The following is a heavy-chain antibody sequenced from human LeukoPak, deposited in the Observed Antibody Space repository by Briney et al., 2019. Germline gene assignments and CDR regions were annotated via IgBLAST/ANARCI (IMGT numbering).Heavy chain of an antibody. J-gene: IGHJ6*03. CDR1: GGSISSYY. V-gene: IGHV4-59*01. CDR2: IYYSGST. Sequence: PSETLSLTCTVSGGSISSYYWSWIRQPPGKGLEWIGYIYYSGSTNYNPSLKSRVTISVDTSKNQFSLKLSSVTAADTAVYYCARILMVYASYYYMDIWGKGTTVTVSS. D-gene: IGHD2-8*01. CDR3: ARILMVYASYYYMDI.